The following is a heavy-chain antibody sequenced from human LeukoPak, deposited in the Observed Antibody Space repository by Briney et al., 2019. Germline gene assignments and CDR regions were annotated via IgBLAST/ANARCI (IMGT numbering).Heavy chain of an antibody. Sequence: GGSLRLSCAASGFTFMAYSMNWVRQAPGKGLEWISYISSNSSAIYYADSVKGRFTISRDNAKNSLYLQMSGLRDEDTAVYYCARAYRNSGYDGVGSYWGQGTLVTVSS. CDR2: ISSNSSAI. CDR3: ARAYRNSGYDGVGSY. V-gene: IGHV3-48*02. J-gene: IGHJ4*02. CDR1: GFTFMAYS. D-gene: IGHD3-22*01.